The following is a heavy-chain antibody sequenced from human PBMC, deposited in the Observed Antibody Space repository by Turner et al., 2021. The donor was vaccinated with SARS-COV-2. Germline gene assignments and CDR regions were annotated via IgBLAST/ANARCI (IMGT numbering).Heavy chain of an antibody. J-gene: IGHJ4*02. CDR2: IWYDGSKK. CDR1: GFTFSSRG. CDR3: AREGDYGGNSGGFDY. D-gene: IGHD4-17*01. V-gene: IGHV3-33*01. Sequence: QVQLVESGGGLVQLGRSLRLPCAPAGFTFSSRGMHWVRQGPGKGLGWVAVIWYDGSKKYYADSVKGRLTISRDNSKNTLYLQMNSLRAEDTAVYYCAREGDYGGNSGGFDYWGQGTLVTVSS.